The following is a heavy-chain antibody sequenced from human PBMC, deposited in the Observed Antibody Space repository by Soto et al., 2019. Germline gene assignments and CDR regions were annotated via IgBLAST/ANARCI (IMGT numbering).Heavy chain of an antibody. CDR3: VKDRSETWSFDY. J-gene: IGHJ4*02. V-gene: IGHV3-30*18. Sequence: PGGSLRLSCAASGFIFSSYAMSWVRQAPGEGLEWLAVVTPDGSLYPYGDSVKGRFSISRDNSRKTLYLQMNSLRPEDTAVYYCVKDRSETWSFDYWGQGTLVTVSS. D-gene: IGHD2-8*02. CDR2: VTPDGSLY. CDR1: GFIFSSYA.